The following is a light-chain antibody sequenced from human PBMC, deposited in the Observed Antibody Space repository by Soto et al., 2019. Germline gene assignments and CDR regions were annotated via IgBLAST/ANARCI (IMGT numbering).Light chain of an antibody. CDR2: WAS. V-gene: IGKV4-1*01. CDR1: QIVLYSSNNKNC. J-gene: IGKJ4*01. Sequence: DIVMTQSPDSLAVSLGERATIHCKSSQIVLYSSNNKNCLAWYQQKPGQPPKLLIYWASTRESGVPDRFSGSGSGTDFTLTISSLQAEDVAIYYCQQYYSTPLTFGGGTKVEIK. CDR3: QQYYSTPLT.